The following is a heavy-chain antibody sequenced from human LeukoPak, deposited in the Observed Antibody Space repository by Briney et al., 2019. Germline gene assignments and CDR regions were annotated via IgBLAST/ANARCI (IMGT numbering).Heavy chain of an antibody. CDR3: ARTAARRFDY. CDR2: IYPRDGST. CDR1: GYTFTSNY. Sequence: GASVKVSCKASGYTFTSNYIHWVRQAPGQGLEWMGMIYPRDGSTSYAQKFQGRVTVTRDTSTSTVHMELSSLRSDDTAVYYCARTAARRFDYWGQGTLVTVSS. J-gene: IGHJ4*02. V-gene: IGHV1-46*01. D-gene: IGHD6-6*01.